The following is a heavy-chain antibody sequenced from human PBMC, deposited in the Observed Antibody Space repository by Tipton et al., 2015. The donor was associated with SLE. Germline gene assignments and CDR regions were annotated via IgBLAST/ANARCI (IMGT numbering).Heavy chain of an antibody. J-gene: IGHJ6*03. D-gene: IGHD2-21*01. Sequence: TLSLTCAVYGGSLSGYSWSWIRQPPGKGLEWVGEINQGGSTNYNPSLKRRFAISLDTPKNQLSQSLSSVTAADPAAYYCARGVAGYFHYCYMDVWGRGTSVTISS. V-gene: IGHV4-34*01. CDR1: GGSLSGYS. CDR3: ARGVAGYFHYCYMDV. CDR2: INQGGST.